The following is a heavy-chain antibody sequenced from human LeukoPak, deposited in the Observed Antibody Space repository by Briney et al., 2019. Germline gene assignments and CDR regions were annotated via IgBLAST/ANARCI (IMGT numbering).Heavy chain of an antibody. Sequence: SETLSLTCTVSGGSISSSSTYYWGWIRQPPGKGLEWIGGIFYNGNTYYNPSLKSRVTISVDTSKNQFSLKLYSVTAADTAVYYCARRPNYTYFYAMDVWGQGTTVTVSS. CDR1: GGSISSSSTYY. V-gene: IGHV4-39*01. CDR2: IFYNGNT. CDR3: ARRPNYTYFYAMDV. J-gene: IGHJ6*02. D-gene: IGHD1-7*01.